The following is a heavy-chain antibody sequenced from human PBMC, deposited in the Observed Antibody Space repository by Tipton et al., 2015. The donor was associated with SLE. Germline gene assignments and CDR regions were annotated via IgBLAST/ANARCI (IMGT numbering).Heavy chain of an antibody. D-gene: IGHD6-19*01. CDR1: GGSISSYY. Sequence: TLSLTCTVSGGSISSYYWSWTRQPPGKGLEWIGYIYYSGSTNYNPSLKSRVTISVDTSKNQFSLKLSSVTAADTAVYYCARAPRLGAFDIWGQGTMVTVSS. CDR3: ARAPRLGAFDI. V-gene: IGHV4-59*08. CDR2: IYYSGST. J-gene: IGHJ3*02.